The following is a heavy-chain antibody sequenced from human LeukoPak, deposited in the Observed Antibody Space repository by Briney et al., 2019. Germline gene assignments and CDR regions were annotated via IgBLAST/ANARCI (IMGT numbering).Heavy chain of an antibody. D-gene: IGHD3-16*02. J-gene: IGHJ4*02. CDR2: ISGSGGST. CDR1: GFTFSSYA. V-gene: IGHV3-23*01. Sequence: AGGSLRLSCAASGFTFSSYAMSWVRQAPGKGLEWVSAISGSGGSTYYADSVKGRFTISRDNSKNTLYLQMNSLRAEDTAVYYCAKDLLPMVRSYHSYWGQGTLVTVSS. CDR3: AKDLLPMVRSYHSY.